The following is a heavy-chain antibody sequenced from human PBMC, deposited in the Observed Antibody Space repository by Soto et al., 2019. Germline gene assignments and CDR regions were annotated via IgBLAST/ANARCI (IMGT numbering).Heavy chain of an antibody. CDR3: AKGVRSYYYYGMDV. D-gene: IGHD3-22*01. Sequence: GGSLRLSCAASGFTFSSYAITWVRQAPGKRLEWVSGXXGXXGXTXXXDXXXGRFTISRDNSKNTMYLQMNSLRAEDTAVYYCAKGVRSYYYYGMDVWGQGTTVTVSS. V-gene: IGHV3-23*01. J-gene: IGHJ6*02. CDR2: XXGXXGXT. CDR1: GFTFSSYA.